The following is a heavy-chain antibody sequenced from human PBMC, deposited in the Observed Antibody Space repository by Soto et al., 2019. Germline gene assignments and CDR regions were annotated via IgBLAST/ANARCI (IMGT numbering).Heavy chain of an antibody. D-gene: IGHD3-22*01. Sequence: GGSLRLSCAASGFTFSSYGMHWVRQAPGKGLEWVAVIWYDGSNKYYADSVKGRFTISRDNSKNTLYLQMNSLRAEDTAVYYCARDPDTSSGYYYDGYYFDYWGQGTLVTVSS. V-gene: IGHV3-33*01. CDR3: ARDPDTSSGYYYDGYYFDY. CDR2: IWYDGSNK. CDR1: GFTFSSYG. J-gene: IGHJ4*02.